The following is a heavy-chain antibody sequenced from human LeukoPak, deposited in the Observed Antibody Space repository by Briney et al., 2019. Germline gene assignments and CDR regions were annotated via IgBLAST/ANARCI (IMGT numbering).Heavy chain of an antibody. D-gene: IGHD6-13*01. Sequence: SETLSLTCTVSGYSISSGYYWGWIRQPPGKGLEWIGSIYYSGSTYYNPSLKSRVTISVDTSKNQFSLKLSSVTAADTAVYYCARVVVSSSWHYYYYMDVWGKGTTVTVSS. CDR1: GYSISSGYY. CDR3: ARVVVSSSWHYYYYMDV. CDR2: IYYSGST. J-gene: IGHJ6*03. V-gene: IGHV4-38-2*02.